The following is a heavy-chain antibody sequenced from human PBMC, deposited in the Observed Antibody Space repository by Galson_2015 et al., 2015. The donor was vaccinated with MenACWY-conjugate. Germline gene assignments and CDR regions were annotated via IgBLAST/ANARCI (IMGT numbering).Heavy chain of an antibody. Sequence: SLRLSCAGSAFTFSNAYMSWVRQAPGKGLEWVGRIKSQTDGGKIDYAAPVKGRFTISRDDSKNTLYLQMNSLKIEDTAVYYCTTHNPDSWGGLLFHFYMDVRGKGTTVTVSS. CDR3: TTHNPDSWGGLLFHFYMDV. CDR2: IKSQTDGGKI. D-gene: IGHD2-21*01. CDR1: AFTFSNAY. J-gene: IGHJ6*03. V-gene: IGHV3-15*01.